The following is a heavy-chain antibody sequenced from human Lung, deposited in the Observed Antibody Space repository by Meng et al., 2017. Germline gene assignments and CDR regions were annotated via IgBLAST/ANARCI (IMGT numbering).Heavy chain of an antibody. V-gene: IGHV3-74*01. CDR2: INSDGSST. Sequence: GESLKISCAASGFTFSSYWMHWVRQAPGKGLVWVSRINSDGSSTSYADSVKGRFTISRDNAKNTLYLQMNSLRAEDTAVYYCARDGVFGVVINNNWFDPWGQGTLVTVSS. CDR3: ARDGVFGVVINNNWFDP. D-gene: IGHD3-3*01. J-gene: IGHJ5*02. CDR1: GFTFSSYW.